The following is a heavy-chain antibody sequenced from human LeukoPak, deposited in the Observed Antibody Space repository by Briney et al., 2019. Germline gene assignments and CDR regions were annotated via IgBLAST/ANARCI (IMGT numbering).Heavy chain of an antibody. Sequence: PGGSLRLSCAASGFTFSSYWMHWVRQAPGKGLVWVSRINSDGSSTSYADSVKGRFTISRDNAKNTLYLQMNSLRAEDKAVYYCARGGGAPGSGFDYWGQGTLVTVSS. J-gene: IGHJ4*02. V-gene: IGHV3-74*01. CDR2: INSDGSST. CDR1: GFTFSSYW. D-gene: IGHD3-16*01. CDR3: ARGGGAPGSGFDY.